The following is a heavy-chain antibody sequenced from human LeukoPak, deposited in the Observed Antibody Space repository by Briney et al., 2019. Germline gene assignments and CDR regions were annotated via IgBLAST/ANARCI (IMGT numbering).Heavy chain of an antibody. CDR2: ISSSSSSI. Sequence: GGSLRLSRAASGFTFSKYNMNWVRQAPGKGLEWVSSISSSSSSIYYADSVKGRFTISRDNAKNSLYLQMNSLRAEDTAVYYCAREGGIFGVVIMTGMYGMDVWGQGTTVTVSS. V-gene: IGHV3-21*01. CDR3: AREGGIFGVVIMTGMYGMDV. CDR1: GFTFSKYN. J-gene: IGHJ6*02. D-gene: IGHD3-3*01.